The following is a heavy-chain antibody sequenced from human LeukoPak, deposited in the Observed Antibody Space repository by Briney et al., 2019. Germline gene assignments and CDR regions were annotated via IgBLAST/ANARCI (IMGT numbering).Heavy chain of an antibody. Sequence: SGPTQVKPTQTLTLTCTFSGFSFSTSGVGVGWIRQPPGKALEWLAVIYWDEDKRYRPSLKSRLTITKDTSKNQVVLTMTNMDPVDTATYYCARSPYYDILTGSRGTFDYWGRGILVTVSS. CDR2: IYWDEDK. D-gene: IGHD3-9*01. V-gene: IGHV2-5*02. CDR3: ARSPYYDILTGSRGTFDY. J-gene: IGHJ4*02. CDR1: GFSFSTSGVG.